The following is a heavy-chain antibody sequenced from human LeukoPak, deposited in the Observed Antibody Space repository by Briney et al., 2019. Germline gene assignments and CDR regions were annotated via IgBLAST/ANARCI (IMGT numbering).Heavy chain of an antibody. CDR3: VIIGSGYYESPFDY. CDR2: IYPGDSDT. D-gene: IGHD3-22*01. CDR1: GYSFTSYW. V-gene: IGHV5-51*01. Sequence: GESLKISRKGSGYSFTSYWIGWVRQMPGKGLRLMGIIYPGDSDTRYSPSFQGQVTISADKSISTAYLQWSSLKASDTAMYYCVIIGSGYYESPFDYWGQGTLVTVSS. J-gene: IGHJ4*02.